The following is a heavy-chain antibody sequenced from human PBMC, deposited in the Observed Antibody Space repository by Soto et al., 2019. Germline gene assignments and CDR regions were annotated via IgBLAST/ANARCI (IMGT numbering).Heavy chain of an antibody. CDR2: ISFDGSNT. J-gene: IGHJ4*02. D-gene: IGHD6-19*01. CDR3: GAGQFFSDY. CDR1: GFPFSSSG. V-gene: IGHV3-30*03. Sequence: QVQLVESGGGVVQPGRSLRLSCAASGFPFSSSGMHWVRQAPGKGLEWVALISFDGSNTYYADSVKGRFTISGDNSQNTLYLQMHSLRAEDTSLYYCGAGQFFSDYWGQGTLVTVSS.